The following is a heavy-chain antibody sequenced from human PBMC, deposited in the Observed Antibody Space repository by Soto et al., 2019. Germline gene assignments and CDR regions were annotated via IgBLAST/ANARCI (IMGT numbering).Heavy chain of an antibody. Sequence: ASVKVSCKASGFTFTSSAVQWVRQARGQRLEWIGWIIVGIGNANYAQKFQGRVTITTDESTSTAYMELSSLRSEDTAVYYCARGRGFYSSSWYGANWFDPWGQGTLVTVSS. D-gene: IGHD6-13*01. CDR2: IIVGIGNA. CDR1: GFTFTSSA. V-gene: IGHV1-58*01. CDR3: ARGRGFYSSSWYGANWFDP. J-gene: IGHJ5*02.